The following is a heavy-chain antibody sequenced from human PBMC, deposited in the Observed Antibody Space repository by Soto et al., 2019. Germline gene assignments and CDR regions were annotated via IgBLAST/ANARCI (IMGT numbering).Heavy chain of an antibody. CDR2: IYPGESDT. V-gene: IGHV5-51*01. Sequence: PGESLKISCKGSGYCFTSSWIGWVRQMTGKGLEWMGIIYPGESDTRYSASFQAEVTSSADKSISTAYLQWSSQKASYNAMYYCARLNGIAAARSSYYRMDVCGQGTTVTVSS. CDR1: GYCFTSSW. CDR3: ARLNGIAAARSSYYRMDV. D-gene: IGHD6-13*01. J-gene: IGHJ6*02.